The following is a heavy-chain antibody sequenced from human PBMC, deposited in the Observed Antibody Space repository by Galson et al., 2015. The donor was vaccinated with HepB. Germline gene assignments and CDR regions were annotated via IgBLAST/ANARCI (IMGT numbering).Heavy chain of an antibody. CDR2: INWNGGYT. D-gene: IGHD4-17*01. V-gene: IGHV3-20*04. Sequence: SLSLSCAASGFTFDDYGMSWVSQAPGKGLEWVSTINWNGGYTSYADSVKGRFTISRDNAKNSLYLQMNSLRAEDTALYYCARGDYGAFDIWGQGAMVTVSS. CDR3: ARGDYGAFDI. CDR1: GFTFDDYG. J-gene: IGHJ3*02.